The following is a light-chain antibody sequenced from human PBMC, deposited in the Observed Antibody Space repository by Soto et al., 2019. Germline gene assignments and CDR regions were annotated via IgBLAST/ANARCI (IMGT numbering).Light chain of an antibody. J-gene: IGLJ1*01. CDR2: ERT. V-gene: IGLV2-14*02. Sequence: QSVLTQPASVSGSPGQSITISCTVTSSDFVTYNLVSWYQHHPGKVPKLIIYERTKRPSGISDRFSGSKSGNTASLTISGLQAEDEATYYCCSFTSSNTHVFGTGTKVTAL. CDR3: CSFTSSNTHV. CDR1: SSDFVTYNL.